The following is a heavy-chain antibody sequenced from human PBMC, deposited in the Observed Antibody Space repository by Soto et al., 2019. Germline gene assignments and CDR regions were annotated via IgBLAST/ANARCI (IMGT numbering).Heavy chain of an antibody. CDR1: GGSISSDDYY. CDR3: ARTTVSPPPFDY. J-gene: IGHJ4*02. CDR2: IYYSGST. Sequence: QVQLQESGPGLVKPSQTLSLTCTVSGGSISSDDYYWSWIRQPPGKGLEWIGYIYYSGSTYYNPSLNSRVTISVDTSKNQFSLKLSSVTAADTAVYYCARTTVSPPPFDYWGQGTLVTVSS. V-gene: IGHV4-30-4*01. D-gene: IGHD4-17*01.